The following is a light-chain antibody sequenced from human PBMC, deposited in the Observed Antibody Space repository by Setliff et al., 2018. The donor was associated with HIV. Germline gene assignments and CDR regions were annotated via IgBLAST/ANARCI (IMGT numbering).Light chain of an antibody. V-gene: IGLV2-23*02. CDR1: SSDVGSYKL. Sequence: QSVLTQPASVSGTPGQSITISCTGTSSDVGSYKLVSWYQHHPGKAPKVMIFEVNKRPSGVSNRFPGSKSGNTASLTISGLQTDDEADYYCCSYSGSSTYVVGTGTKV. J-gene: IGLJ1*01. CDR3: CSYSGSSTYV. CDR2: EVN.